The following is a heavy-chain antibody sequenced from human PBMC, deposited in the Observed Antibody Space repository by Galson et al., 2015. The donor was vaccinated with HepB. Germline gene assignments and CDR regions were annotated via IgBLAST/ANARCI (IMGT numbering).Heavy chain of an antibody. Sequence: SLRLSCAASGFTFSSYSMNWVRQAPGKGLGWVSYISSSSTIYYADSVKGRFTISRDNAKNSLYLQMNSLRDEDTAVYYCARDRSSSDWGQGTLVTVSS. CDR2: ISSSSTI. CDR1: GFTFSSYS. CDR3: ARDRSSSD. V-gene: IGHV3-48*02. D-gene: IGHD6-13*01. J-gene: IGHJ4*02.